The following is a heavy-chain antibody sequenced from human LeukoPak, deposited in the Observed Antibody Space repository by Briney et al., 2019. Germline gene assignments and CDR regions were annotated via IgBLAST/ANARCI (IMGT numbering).Heavy chain of an antibody. CDR1: GYTFTGYY. CDR2: INPNSGGT. J-gene: IGHJ4*02. Sequence: GASVKVSCKASGYTFTGYYMHRVRQAPGQGLEWMGWINPNSGGTNYAQKFQGRVTMTRDTSISTAYMELSRLRSDDTAVYYCARGLRGLTPGGNDYWGQGTLVTVSS. V-gene: IGHV1-2*02. CDR3: ARGLRGLTPGGNDY. D-gene: IGHD4-23*01.